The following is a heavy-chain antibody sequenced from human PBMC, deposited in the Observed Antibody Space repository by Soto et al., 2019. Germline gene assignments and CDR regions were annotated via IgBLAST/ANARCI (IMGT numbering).Heavy chain of an antibody. D-gene: IGHD6-6*01. Sequence: SETLSLTCTVSGGSISSSSYYWGWIRQPPVKGLEWIGSIYYSGSTYYNPSLKSRVTISVDTSKSQFSLKLSSVTAADTAVYYCARFKVGPEYSSPTEGLYFDLWGRGXLVT. CDR2: IYYSGST. J-gene: IGHJ2*01. V-gene: IGHV4-39*01. CDR3: ARFKVGPEYSSPTEGLYFDL. CDR1: GGSISSSSYY.